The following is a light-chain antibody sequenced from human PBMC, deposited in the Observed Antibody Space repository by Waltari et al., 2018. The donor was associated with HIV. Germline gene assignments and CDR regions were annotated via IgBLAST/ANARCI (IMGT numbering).Light chain of an antibody. CDR3: QAWDSSTWV. CDR1: TLGANF. Sequence: SYALTQPPSVSVSPGQTAPITCSGDTLGANFACWYQQKPGQSPVLVIYQDSKRPSGIPERFSGSNSGNTATLTISGTQAMDEADYYCQAWDSSTWVFGGGTKLTVL. J-gene: IGLJ3*02. V-gene: IGLV3-1*01. CDR2: QDS.